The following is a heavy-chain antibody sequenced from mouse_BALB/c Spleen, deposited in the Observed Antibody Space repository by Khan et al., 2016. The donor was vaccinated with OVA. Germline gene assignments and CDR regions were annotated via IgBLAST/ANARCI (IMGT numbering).Heavy chain of an antibody. CDR2: IWTGGIT. V-gene: IGHV2-9*02. CDR1: GFSLSNYG. Sequence: QVQLKESGPGLVAPSQSLSITCTVSGFSLSNYGIHWVRQPPGKGLEWLGVIWTGGITNYNSALMSRLSISKDNSKSQVFLKMNRLQTADTAIYYCARSYDYDVGGFAYWGQGTLVTVSA. D-gene: IGHD2-4*01. CDR3: ARSYDYDVGGFAY. J-gene: IGHJ3*01.